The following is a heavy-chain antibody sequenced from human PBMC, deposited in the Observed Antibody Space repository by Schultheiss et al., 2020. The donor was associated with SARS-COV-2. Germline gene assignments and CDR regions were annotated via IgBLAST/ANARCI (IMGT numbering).Heavy chain of an antibody. Sequence: GSLRLSCAASGFTFSSYSMNWVRQAPGKGLEWIGEIYHSGSTNYNPSLKSRVTISVDTSKNQFSLKLSSVTAADTAVYYCARDFPEARGAFDSWGQGTLVTVSS. D-gene: IGHD6-6*01. V-gene: IGHV4-34*01. CDR2: IYHSGST. J-gene: IGHJ4*02. CDR3: ARDFPEARGAFDS. CDR1: GFTFSSYS.